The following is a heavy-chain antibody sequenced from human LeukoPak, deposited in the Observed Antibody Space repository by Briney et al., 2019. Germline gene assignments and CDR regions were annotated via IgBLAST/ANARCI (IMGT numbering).Heavy chain of an antibody. V-gene: IGHV3-48*03. D-gene: IGHD6-19*01. CDR1: GFTFTSYE. CDR2: ISSGGTTI. J-gene: IGHJ5*02. Sequence: PGGSLRLSCSVSGFTFTSYEMNWVRLAPGKGLEWIAYISSGGTTIFYADSVKGRFTVSRDNDKSLLYLQMNSLRADDTATYYCVRSLTIAVAGTDLWGQGTVVAVS. CDR3: VRSLTIAVAGTDL.